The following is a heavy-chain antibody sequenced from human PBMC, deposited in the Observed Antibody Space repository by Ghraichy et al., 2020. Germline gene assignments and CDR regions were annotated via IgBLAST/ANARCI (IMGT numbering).Heavy chain of an antibody. CDR3: ASGYYRIYSFDY. Sequence: GGSLRLSCAASGFTFSSYAMSWVRQAPGKGLEWVSAISGSGGSTYYADSVKGRFTISRDNSKNTLYLQMNSLRAEDTAVYYCASGYYRIYSFDYWGQGTLVTVSS. CDR2: ISGSGGST. V-gene: IGHV3-23*01. D-gene: IGHD3-22*01. J-gene: IGHJ4*02. CDR1: GFTFSSYA.